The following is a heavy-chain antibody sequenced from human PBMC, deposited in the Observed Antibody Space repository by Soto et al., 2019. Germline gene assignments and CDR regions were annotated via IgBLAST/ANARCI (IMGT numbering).Heavy chain of an antibody. J-gene: IGHJ6*02. CDR3: ARAGGSGSYSPYYYYYYGMDV. D-gene: IGHD3-10*01. CDR2: IIPISGTA. Sequence: GASVKVSCKASGGTFSSYAISWVRQAPGQGLEWMGGIIPISGTANYAQKFQGRVTITADESTSTAYMELSSLRSEDTAVYYCARAGGSGSYSPYYYYYYGMDVWGQGTTVTVSS. V-gene: IGHV1-69*13. CDR1: GGTFSSYA.